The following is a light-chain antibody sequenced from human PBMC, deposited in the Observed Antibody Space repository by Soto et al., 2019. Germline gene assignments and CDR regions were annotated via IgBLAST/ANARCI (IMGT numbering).Light chain of an antibody. CDR3: QQRSNWPFT. Sequence: EIVMTQSPGTLSVSPGERATLSCRASQAIGTNLAWYQQRPGQAPRLLIYAASSRATDIPARFTGRGSGTEFTLTISSLQPEDFAVYYCQQRSNWPFTFGQGTRLEIK. J-gene: IGKJ5*01. V-gene: IGKV3-15*01. CDR2: AAS. CDR1: QAIGTN.